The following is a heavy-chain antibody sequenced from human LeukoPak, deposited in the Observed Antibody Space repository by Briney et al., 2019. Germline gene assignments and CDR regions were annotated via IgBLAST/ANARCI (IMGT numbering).Heavy chain of an antibody. CDR1: GGSISSYY. CDR3: ARDLLAEAPHFDY. CDR2: IYYSGST. J-gene: IGHJ4*02. Sequence: SETLSLTCTVSGGSISSYYWSWIRQPPGKGLEWIGYIYYSGSTNYNPSLKSRVTISVDTSKNQFSLKLSSVTAADTAVYYCARDLLAEAPHFDYWGQGTLVTVSS. D-gene: IGHD3-3*02. V-gene: IGHV4-59*01.